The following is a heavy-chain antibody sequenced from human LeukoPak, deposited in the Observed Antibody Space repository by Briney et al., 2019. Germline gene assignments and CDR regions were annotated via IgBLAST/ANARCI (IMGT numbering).Heavy chain of an antibody. D-gene: IGHD3-3*01. V-gene: IGHV4-59*01. CDR3: ARAYYDFWSGYSDYYYYYYMDV. J-gene: IGHJ6*03. CDR1: GGSIRDYH. Sequence: SETLSLTCSVSGGSIRDYHWSWIRQSPGKGLEWIGYVYYGGRTSYNPPNYNSFLKSRVTISVDTSENYFSLKMTSVTAADTAVYYCARAYYDFWSGYSDYYYYYYMDVWGKGTTVTVSS. CDR2: VYYGGRTSYNPP.